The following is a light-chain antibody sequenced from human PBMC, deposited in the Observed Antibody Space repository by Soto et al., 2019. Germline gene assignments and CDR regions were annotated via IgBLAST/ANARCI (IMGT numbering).Light chain of an antibody. V-gene: IGLV1-44*01. Sequence: QSALPQPPSASGTPGQTVIISCSGRDSDVGTNTVNWYQQLPGAAPKLLIYINSKRPAGVPDRFAGSKSGTSASLAISGLRSEDEADYYCAAWDDSLPGYVFGTGTKVTVL. CDR3: AAWDDSLPGYV. CDR2: INS. J-gene: IGLJ1*01. CDR1: DSDVGTNT.